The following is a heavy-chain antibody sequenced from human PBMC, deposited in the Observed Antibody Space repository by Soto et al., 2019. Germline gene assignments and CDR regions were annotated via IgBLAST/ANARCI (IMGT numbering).Heavy chain of an antibody. CDR2: IYHSGST. Sequence: SETLSLTCAVSGGSISSGGYSWSWIRQPPGKGLEWIGYIYHSGSTYYNPSLKSRVTISVDRSKNQFSLKLSSVTAADTAVYYCARLTDSLFDPWGQGTLVTVSS. CDR3: ARLTDSLFDP. J-gene: IGHJ5*02. CDR1: GGSISSGGYS. V-gene: IGHV4-30-2*01. D-gene: IGHD3-16*02.